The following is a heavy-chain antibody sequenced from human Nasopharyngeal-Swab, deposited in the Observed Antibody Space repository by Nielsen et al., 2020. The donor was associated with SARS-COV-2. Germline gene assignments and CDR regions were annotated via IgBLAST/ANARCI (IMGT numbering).Heavy chain of an antibody. Sequence: VRQAPGKGLEWVSSISRNSDYILYADSVKGRFTISRDNAKNSLYLQMNSLRDEDTAVYYCAREELGYCSGGSCLPFDYWGQGTLVTVSS. CDR3: AREELGYCSGGSCLPFDY. D-gene: IGHD2-15*01. V-gene: IGHV3-21*01. J-gene: IGHJ4*02. CDR2: ISRNSDYI.